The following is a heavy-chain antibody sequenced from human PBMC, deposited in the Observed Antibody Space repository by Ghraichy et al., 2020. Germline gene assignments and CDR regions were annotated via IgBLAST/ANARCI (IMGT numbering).Heavy chain of an antibody. CDR1: GFTFSNYA. CDR3: AKDLENYGFWSTQRITAPPEY. J-gene: IGHJ1*01. V-gene: IGHV3-23*01. Sequence: GGSLRLSCTASGFTFSNYAMSWVRQAPGKGLEWVSSISGSGGSTYYADSVKGHFTISRDNSKNTLYLQMNSLRADDTAVYYCAKDLENYGFWSTQRITAPPEY. CDR2: ISGSGGST. D-gene: IGHD3-3*01.